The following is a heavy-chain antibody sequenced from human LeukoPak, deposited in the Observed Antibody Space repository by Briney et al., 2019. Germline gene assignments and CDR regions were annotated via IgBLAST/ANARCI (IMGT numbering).Heavy chain of an antibody. CDR1: GGSISSYY. CDR3: GRILPLVATIVD. Sequence: SESLSPTCTVSGGSISSYYWTWIRQPPGKGLEWLGYIFDSGTTNYNPSLKSRITISVDTSKNQFSLKMSSVTAADTAVYYCGRILPLVATIVDWGQGTLVTVSS. D-gene: IGHD5-12*01. J-gene: IGHJ4*02. CDR2: IFDSGTT. V-gene: IGHV4-59*01.